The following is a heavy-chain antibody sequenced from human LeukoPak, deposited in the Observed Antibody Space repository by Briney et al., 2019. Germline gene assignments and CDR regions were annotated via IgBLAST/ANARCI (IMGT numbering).Heavy chain of an antibody. CDR3: ARGGYSYVYGYFDY. Sequence: KAGGSLRLSCAASGXTFSSYSVNWVRQAPGKGLEWVSSVSSSRSLLYYAGSVKGRFTISRDNATNSLYLQVNGLRAEDTAVYYCARGGYSYVYGYFDYWGQGTLVTVSS. CDR1: GXTFSSYS. J-gene: IGHJ4*02. D-gene: IGHD5-18*01. V-gene: IGHV3-21*06. CDR2: VSSSRSLL.